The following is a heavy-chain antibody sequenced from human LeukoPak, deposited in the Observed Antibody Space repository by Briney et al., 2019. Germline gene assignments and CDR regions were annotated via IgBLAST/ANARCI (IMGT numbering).Heavy chain of an antibody. D-gene: IGHD3-16*01. CDR3: ARLGLEDSQDY. V-gene: IGHV1-18*01. CDR1: GYTFTSYG. Sequence: ASVKVSCKASGYTFTSYGISWVRQAPGQGLEWMGWISAYNGNTNYAQKFQGRVTMTRNTSISTAYMELSSLRSEDTAVYYCARLGLEDSQDYWGQGTLVTVSS. J-gene: IGHJ4*02. CDR2: ISAYNGNT.